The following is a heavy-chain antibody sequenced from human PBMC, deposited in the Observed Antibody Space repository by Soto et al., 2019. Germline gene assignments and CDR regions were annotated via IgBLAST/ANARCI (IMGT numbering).Heavy chain of an antibody. CDR2: IDWDDDK. CDR3: ARIPYYYDSSGYYTFDY. J-gene: IGHJ4*02. CDR1: GFSLSTSGMC. V-gene: IGHV2-70*01. D-gene: IGHD3-22*01. Sequence: SGPTLVNPTQTLTLTCTFSGFSLSTSGMCVSWIRQPPGKALEWLALIDWDDDKYHSTSLKTRLTISKDTSKNQVVLTMTNMDPVDTATYYCARIPYYYDSSGYYTFDYWGQGTLVTVSS.